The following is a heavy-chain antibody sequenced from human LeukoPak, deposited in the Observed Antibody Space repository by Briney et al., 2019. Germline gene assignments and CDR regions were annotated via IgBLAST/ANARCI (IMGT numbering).Heavy chain of an antibody. D-gene: IGHD3-10*01. Sequence: PSETLSLTCTVSGGSISSSSSYWGWIRPPPGKGLEWIGSIYYSGSTYYNPSLKSRVTISVDTSKNQFSLKLSSVTAADTAVYYCARRYYYYGSGSYYKPASSFDYWGQGTLVTVSS. J-gene: IGHJ4*02. CDR2: IYYSGST. V-gene: IGHV4-39*01. CDR3: ARRYYYYGSGSYYKPASSFDY. CDR1: GGSISSSSSY.